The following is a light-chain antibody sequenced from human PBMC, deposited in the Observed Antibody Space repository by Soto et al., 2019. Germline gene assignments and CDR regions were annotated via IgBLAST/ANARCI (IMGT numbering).Light chain of an antibody. CDR2: AAS. CDR1: QSISSY. V-gene: IGKV1-39*01. Sequence: DIQMTQSPSSLSASVGDRVTIACRASQSISSYLNWYQQKPGKAPKLLIYAASSLQSGVPSRFSGSGSGTDFTLTISSLQAEDLATYYCQRTSTTPITFGQGTRLESK. J-gene: IGKJ5*01. CDR3: QRTSTTPIT.